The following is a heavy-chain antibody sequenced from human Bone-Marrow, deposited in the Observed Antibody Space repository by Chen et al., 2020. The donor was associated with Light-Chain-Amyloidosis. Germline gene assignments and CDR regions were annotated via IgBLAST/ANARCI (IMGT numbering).Heavy chain of an antibody. J-gene: IGHJ6*02. CDR2: INSDGSST. V-gene: IGHV3-74*01. CDR3: ARDTTGRNYDILTGYYAIGYGMDV. CDR1: GFTFSSYW. Sequence: EVQLVESGGGLVQPGGSLRLSCAASGFTFSSYWMHWVRQAPGKGLVWVSRINSDGSSTSYADSGKGRFTISRDNAKNTLYLQMNSLRAEDTAVYYCARDTTGRNYDILTGYYAIGYGMDVWGQGTTVTVSS. D-gene: IGHD3-9*01.